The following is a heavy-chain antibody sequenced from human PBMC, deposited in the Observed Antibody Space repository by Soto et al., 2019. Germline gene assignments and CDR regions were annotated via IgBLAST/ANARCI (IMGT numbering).Heavy chain of an antibody. J-gene: IGHJ4*02. V-gene: IGHV1-2*02. CDR3: ARASIRYCSGGSCNPFDS. D-gene: IGHD2-15*01. CDR1: GHSITGYY. Sequence: GASVKVSCKASGHSITGYYMHWVRQAPGQGLEWMGWITPNSGGTNYAPRFQGRVTMSRDRSIGTAYMELSSLRSDDTAVYYCARASIRYCSGGSCNPFDSWGQGTLVTVSS. CDR2: ITPNSGGT.